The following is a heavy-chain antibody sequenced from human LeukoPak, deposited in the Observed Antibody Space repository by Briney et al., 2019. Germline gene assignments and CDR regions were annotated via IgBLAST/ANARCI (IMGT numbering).Heavy chain of an antibody. CDR2: ISASGGTT. J-gene: IGHJ4*02. Sequence: GASLRLSCAASGFTFSSHAMSWARQAPGKGLEWVSAISASGGTTYYADSVKGRFTISRDNSKNTLYLEMNSLRAEDTAIYYCAKGYSSSSSFDHWGQGTLVTVSS. D-gene: IGHD6-6*01. CDR1: GFTFSSHA. V-gene: IGHV3-23*01. CDR3: AKGYSSSSSFDH.